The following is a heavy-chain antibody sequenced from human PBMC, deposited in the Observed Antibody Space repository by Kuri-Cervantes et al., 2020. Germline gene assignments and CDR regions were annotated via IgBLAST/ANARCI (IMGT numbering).Heavy chain of an antibody. V-gene: IGHV1-2*02. D-gene: IGHD3-10*01. CDR3: ARALMVRGVTRYYFDY. CDR1: GYTFTGYY. Sequence: ASVKVSCKASGYTFTGYYMHWVRQAPGQGLEWMGWINPNSGGTNYAQKFQGRVTMTRDTSISTAYMELSRLRSDDTAVYYCARALMVRGVTRYYFDYWSQGTLVTVSS. CDR2: INPNSGGT. J-gene: IGHJ4*02.